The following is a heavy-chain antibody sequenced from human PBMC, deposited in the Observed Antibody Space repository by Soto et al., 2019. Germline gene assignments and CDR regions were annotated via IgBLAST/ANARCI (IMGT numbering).Heavy chain of an antibody. CDR3: AMHMNTDAX. D-gene: IGHD4-17*01. CDR1: GFTFSSYG. CDR2: ISYDGSNK. V-gene: IGHV3-30*03. J-gene: IGHJ4*02. Sequence: GGSLRLSCAASGFTFSSYGMHWVRQAPGKGLEWVAVISYDGSNKYYADSVKGRFTISRDNSKNTLYLKMNSLRAEDTAVYYCAMHMNTDAXWGQGTLVTVSX.